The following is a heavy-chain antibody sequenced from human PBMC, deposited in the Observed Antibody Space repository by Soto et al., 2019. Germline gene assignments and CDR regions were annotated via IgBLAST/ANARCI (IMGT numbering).Heavy chain of an antibody. CDR2: IWYDGSNK. CDR3: ARPSGGSWSSFDY. Sequence: QVQLVESGGGVVQPGRSLRLSFAASGFTFSSYGMHWVRQAPGKGLEWVAVIWYDGSNKYYADSVKGRFTISRDNSKNTLYLQMTSLRAEDTAVYYCARPSGGSWSSFDYWGQGTLVTVSS. CDR1: GFTFSSYG. D-gene: IGHD1-26*01. V-gene: IGHV3-33*01. J-gene: IGHJ4*02.